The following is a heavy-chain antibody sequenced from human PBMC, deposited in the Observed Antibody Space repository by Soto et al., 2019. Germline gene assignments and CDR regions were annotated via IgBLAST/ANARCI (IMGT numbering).Heavy chain of an antibody. CDR2: IYSGGST. J-gene: IGHJ6*02. CDR1: GFTVSSYY. Sequence: EVQLVESGGGLIQPGGSLRLSCAASGFTVSSYYMSWVRQAPGKGLEWVSVIYSGGSTYYADSVKGRFTISRENSKNTLYLQMNSLRAEDTAVYYCARVVSSGYYYHQRMDVWGQGTTVTVSS. D-gene: IGHD3-22*01. V-gene: IGHV3-53*01. CDR3: ARVVSSGYYYHQRMDV.